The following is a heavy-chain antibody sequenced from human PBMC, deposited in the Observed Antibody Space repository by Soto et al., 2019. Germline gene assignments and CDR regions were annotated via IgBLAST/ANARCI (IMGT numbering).Heavy chain of an antibody. CDR3: ARDCAGYSSGWYQRGGFDY. CDR1: GFTFSSYG. D-gene: IGHD6-19*01. Sequence: QVQLVESGGGVVQPGRTLRLSCAASGFTFSSYGMHWVRQAPGKGLEWVAVIWYDGSNKYYAASVKGRFNISRDHSKNTLYLQMNSLRAEDTAVYYCARDCAGYSSGWYQRGGFDYWGQGTLVTVSS. J-gene: IGHJ4*02. CDR2: IWYDGSNK. V-gene: IGHV3-33*01.